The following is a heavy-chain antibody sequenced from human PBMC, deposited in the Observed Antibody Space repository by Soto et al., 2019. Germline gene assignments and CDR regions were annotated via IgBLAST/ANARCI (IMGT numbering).Heavy chain of an antibody. CDR3: AKGLYTGWYFFDH. Sequence: QLLESGGGLVQPGGSLRVSCAASGFTFSTHDMSWVRQAPGKGLEWVSTMSTGGGTYYADSVKGRFTISRDNSKKNLYRQVNSLSAEGTAVYYCAKGLYTGWYFFDHWGQGALVTVSS. D-gene: IGHD6-19*01. V-gene: IGHV3-23*01. CDR2: MSTGGGT. J-gene: IGHJ4*02. CDR1: GFTFSTHD.